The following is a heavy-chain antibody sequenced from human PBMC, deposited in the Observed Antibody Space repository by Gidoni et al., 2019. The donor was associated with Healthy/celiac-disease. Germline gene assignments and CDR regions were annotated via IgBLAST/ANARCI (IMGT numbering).Heavy chain of an antibody. CDR3: AKDWWSDAFHI. CDR1: TFINYS. J-gene: IGHJ3*02. Sequence: EVQLVESGGGLVQPVWSLSFSCEASTFINYSMSWVRQHPGKGLDWVSGISGTDYSIYYGDSVKGRFTISRDDSKNTLYLQRDSLRVDDTAVYYCAKDWWSDAFHIWGQGTTVTVSS. CDR2: ISGTDYSI. D-gene: IGHD2-15*01. V-gene: IGHV3-23*04.